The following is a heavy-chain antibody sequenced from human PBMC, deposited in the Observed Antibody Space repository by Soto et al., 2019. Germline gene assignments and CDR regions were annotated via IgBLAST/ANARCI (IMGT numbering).Heavy chain of an antibody. D-gene: IGHD2-8*01. CDR3: ARGRGMVYAIRLRTGAFDI. CDR1: GGSFSGYY. CDR2: INHSGST. V-gene: IGHV4-34*01. Sequence: QVQLQQWGAGLLKPSETLSLTCAVYGGSFSGYYWSWIRQPPGKGLEWIGEINHSGSTNYNPSLKSRVTISVDTSKNQFALKLSSVTAADTAVYYCARGRGMVYAIRLRTGAFDIWGQGTMVTVSS. J-gene: IGHJ3*02.